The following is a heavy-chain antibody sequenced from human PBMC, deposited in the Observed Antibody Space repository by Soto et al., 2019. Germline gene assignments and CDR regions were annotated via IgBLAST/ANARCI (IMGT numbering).Heavy chain of an antibody. Sequence: GASVKVSCKASGYSFTSYWISWVRQMPGKGLEWVGRIDPSDSYTNYSPSFQGHVTISADKSISTAYLQWSSLKASDTAMYYCATFGRLRFDYYYGLDVWGQGTTVTVSS. V-gene: IGHV5-10-1*01. J-gene: IGHJ6*02. D-gene: IGHD5-12*01. CDR1: GYSFTSYW. CDR2: IDPSDSYT. CDR3: ATFGRLRFDYYYGLDV.